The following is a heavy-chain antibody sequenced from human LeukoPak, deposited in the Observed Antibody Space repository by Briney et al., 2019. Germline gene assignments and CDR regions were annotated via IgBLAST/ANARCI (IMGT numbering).Heavy chain of an antibody. Sequence: GGSLRLSCAASGFTFSSYSMNWVRQAPGKGLEGVAFISRSSSTKYFADSVKSRFSISRDTAKNTLYLQMNSLRAEDTAVYYCARGYLADYSGSWIDETIFDQWGQGTLVTVSS. D-gene: IGHD6-13*01. CDR3: ARGYLADYSGSWIDETIFDQ. V-gene: IGHV3-48*01. CDR1: GFTFSSYS. J-gene: IGHJ4*02. CDR2: ISRSSSTK.